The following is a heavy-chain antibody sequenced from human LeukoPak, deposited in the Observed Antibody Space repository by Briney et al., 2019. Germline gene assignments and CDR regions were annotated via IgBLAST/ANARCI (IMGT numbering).Heavy chain of an antibody. J-gene: IGHJ6*03. CDR2: IYYSGTT. D-gene: IGHD3-10*01. CDR3: AREPGDYYYYYYMDV. Sequence: PSETLSLTCTVSGGSINSVYWSWIRQPPGKGLEWIAYIYYSGTTSYNPSLKSRVTISVDTSKNQFSLKLTSVTAADTAVYYCAREPGDYYYYYYMDVWGKGTTVTVSS. CDR1: GGSINSVY. V-gene: IGHV4-59*12.